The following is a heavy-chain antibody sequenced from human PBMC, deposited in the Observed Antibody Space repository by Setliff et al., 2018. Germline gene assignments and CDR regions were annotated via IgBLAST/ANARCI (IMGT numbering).Heavy chain of an antibody. CDR1: GFTFTDYA. J-gene: IGHJ4*02. D-gene: IGHD1-7*01. Sequence: PGGSLRLSCAASGFTFTDYAMTWVRQAPGKGLEWVSTIYSGDRSTFYTDSVKGRFIIYRDSSNNTLYMQMSSLRAEDTAVYYCAKPRVELRWGFESWGQGTLVTVSS. CDR2: IYSGDRST. CDR3: AKPRVELRWGFES. V-gene: IGHV3-23*03.